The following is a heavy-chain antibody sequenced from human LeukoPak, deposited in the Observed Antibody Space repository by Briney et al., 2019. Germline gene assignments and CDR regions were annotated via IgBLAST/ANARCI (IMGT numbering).Heavy chain of an antibody. CDR3: LVTKRSRGFDY. D-gene: IGHD2/OR15-2a*01. V-gene: IGHV3-7*01. CDR1: GFTFSSYW. Sequence: GGSLRLSCAASGFTFSSYWMSWVRQAPGKGLEWVANIRQDGSVQNYVDSVKGRFTISRDNPKNSVYLQMSSLRAEDTAVYYCLVTKRSRGFDYWGRGTLVTVSS. CDR2: IRQDGSVQ. J-gene: IGHJ4*02.